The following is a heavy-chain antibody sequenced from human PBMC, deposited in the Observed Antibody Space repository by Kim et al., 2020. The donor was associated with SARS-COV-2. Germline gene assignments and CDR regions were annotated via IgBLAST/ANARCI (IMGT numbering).Heavy chain of an antibody. CDR2: IIPILGIA. CDR3: ARGDTMVRGVIIPPVSPTFDY. CDR1: GGTFSSYA. V-gene: IGHV1-69*04. D-gene: IGHD3-10*01. Sequence: SVKVSCKASGGTFSSYAISWVRQAPGQGLEWMGRIIPILGIANYAQKFQGRVTITADKSTSTAYMELSSLRSEDTAVYYCARGDTMVRGVIIPPVSPTFDYWGQGTLVTVSS. J-gene: IGHJ4*02.